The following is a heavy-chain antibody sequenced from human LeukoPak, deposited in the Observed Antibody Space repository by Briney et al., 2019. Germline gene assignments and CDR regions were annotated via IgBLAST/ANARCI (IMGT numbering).Heavy chain of an antibody. D-gene: IGHD3-10*01. CDR1: EFTFSSYW. V-gene: IGHV3-7*03. CDR2: IKQDGSEK. J-gene: IGHJ4*02. CDR3: ATDVLLWFGATI. Sequence: GGSLRLSCAASEFTFSSYWMSWVRQAPGKGLEWVANIKQDGSEKYYVDSVKGRFTISRDNAKNSLYLQMNSLRAEDTAVYYCATDVLLWFGATIWGQGTLVTVSS.